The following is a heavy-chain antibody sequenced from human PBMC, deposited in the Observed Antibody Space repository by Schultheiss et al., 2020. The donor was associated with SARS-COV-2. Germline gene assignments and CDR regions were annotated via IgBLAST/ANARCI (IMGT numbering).Heavy chain of an antibody. V-gene: IGHV3-23*01. J-gene: IGHJ4*02. Sequence: GGSLRLSCAASGFTFSNAWMNWVRQAPGKGLEWVSAISGSGGSTYYADSVKGRFTISRDNSKNTLYLQMNSLRAEDTAVYYCAKDLGDIVLMVYAIALDYWGQGTLVTVSS. D-gene: IGHD2-8*01. CDR2: ISGSGGST. CDR1: GFTFSNAW. CDR3: AKDLGDIVLMVYAIALDY.